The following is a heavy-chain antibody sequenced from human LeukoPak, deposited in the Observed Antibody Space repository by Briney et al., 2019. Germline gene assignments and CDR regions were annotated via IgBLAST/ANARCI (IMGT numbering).Heavy chain of an antibody. CDR3: ARLGAYDAFDI. Sequence: SETLSLTCTVSGGSISSYSWSWIRQPPGKGLEWIGYIYTSGSTNYNPSLKSRVTISVDTSKTQFSLKLSSVTAADTAVYYCARLGAYDAFDIWGQGTMVTVSS. CDR2: IYTSGST. J-gene: IGHJ3*02. CDR1: GGSISSYS. D-gene: IGHD3-16*01. V-gene: IGHV4-4*09.